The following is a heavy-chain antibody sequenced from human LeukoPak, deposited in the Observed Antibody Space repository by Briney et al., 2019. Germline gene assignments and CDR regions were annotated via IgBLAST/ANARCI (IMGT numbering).Heavy chain of an antibody. J-gene: IGHJ6*02. CDR3: ARGPDYIQYYSYSYGMDV. D-gene: IGHD4-11*01. CDR1: GFTFSDHY. CDR2: TRNKANSYTT. V-gene: IGHV3-72*01. Sequence: PGGSLRLSCAASGFTFSDHYMDWVRQAPGKGLEWVGRTRNKANSYTTEYAASVKGRFTISRDDSKNSLYLQMNSLKTEDTAVYYCARGPDYIQYYSYSYGMDVWGQGTTVTVSS.